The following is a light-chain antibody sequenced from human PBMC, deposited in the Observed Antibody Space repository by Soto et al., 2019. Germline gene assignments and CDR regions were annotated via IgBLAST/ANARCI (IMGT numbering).Light chain of an antibody. V-gene: IGKV2-30*01. Sequence: DVVLTQSPLSLPVTLGQPASISCRSSRDLMYIDGNTFVSWFHQRPGQSPRRLFYQVSKRDSGVPDRVSGSGSGTDFTLKISRVEAEDVGIYYCMQATHWPLTFCGGTKVEIK. CDR1: RDLMYIDGNTF. CDR2: QVS. CDR3: MQATHWPLT. J-gene: IGKJ4*01.